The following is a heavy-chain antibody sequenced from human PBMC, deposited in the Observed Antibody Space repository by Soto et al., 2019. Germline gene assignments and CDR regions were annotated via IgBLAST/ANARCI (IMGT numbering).Heavy chain of an antibody. Sequence: GESLKISCKGSGYSFTSYWIGWVRQMPGKGLEWMGIIYPGDSDTRYSPSFQGQVTISADKSISTADLQWSSLKASDTAMYYCARRKYYYDSSGYYPHGSYYYGMDVWGQGTTVTVSS. J-gene: IGHJ6*02. D-gene: IGHD3-22*01. CDR2: IYPGDSDT. V-gene: IGHV5-51*01. CDR3: ARRKYYYDSSGYYPHGSYYYGMDV. CDR1: GYSFTSYW.